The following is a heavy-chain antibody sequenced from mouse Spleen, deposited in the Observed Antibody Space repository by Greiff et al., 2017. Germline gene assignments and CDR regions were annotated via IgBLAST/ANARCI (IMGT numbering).Heavy chain of an antibody. J-gene: IGHJ4*01. Sequence: QVQLQQPGAELVKPGASVKMSCKASGYTFTSYWITWVKQRPGQGLEWIGDIYPGSGSTNYNEKFKSKATLTVDTSSSTAYMQLSSLTSEDSAVYYCAEYGNYEVYAMDYWGQGTSVTVSS. V-gene: IGHV1-55*01. CDR1: GYTFTSYW. CDR2: IYPGSGST. CDR3: AEYGNYEVYAMDY. D-gene: IGHD2-10*02.